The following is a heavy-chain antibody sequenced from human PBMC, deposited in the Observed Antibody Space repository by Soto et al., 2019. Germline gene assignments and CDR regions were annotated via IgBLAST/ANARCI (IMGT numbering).Heavy chain of an antibody. CDR1: GYTLSEIS. D-gene: IGHD1-26*01. Sequence: GASVKVSCKVPGYTLSEISMHWLRQAPGKGLEWMGGFDPEHGETMYAQKFQGRVTMTEDTSTDTGYMELSSLRSDDTAVYYCATHSGSYYVPWFDPWGQGTLVTVSS. CDR2: FDPEHGET. J-gene: IGHJ5*02. CDR3: ATHSGSYYVPWFDP. V-gene: IGHV1-24*01.